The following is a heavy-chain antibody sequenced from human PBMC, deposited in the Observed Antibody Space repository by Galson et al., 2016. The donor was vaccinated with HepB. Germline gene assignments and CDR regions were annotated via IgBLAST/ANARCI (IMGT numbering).Heavy chain of an antibody. Sequence: SLRLSCAVSGFTFNNYGMSWFRQAPGRGLEWVSTLSGSGDSTYYADSVRGRFTISRDNFKNTLYLRMNSLRAGDTALYYCAKGNDPSGAVLSFPDYWGQGTLVTVSS. V-gene: IGHV3-23*01. CDR1: GFTFNNYG. CDR3: AKGNDPSGAVLSFPDY. J-gene: IGHJ4*02. D-gene: IGHD3-10*01. CDR2: LSGSGDST.